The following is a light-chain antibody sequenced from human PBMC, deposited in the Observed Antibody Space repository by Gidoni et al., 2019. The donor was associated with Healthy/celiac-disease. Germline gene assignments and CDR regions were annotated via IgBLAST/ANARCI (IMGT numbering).Light chain of an antibody. CDR2: GKN. V-gene: IGLV3-19*01. J-gene: IGLJ2*01. CDR1: SLRSYY. Sequence: SSELTPDPAVSVALGQTVRITCQGDSLRSYYASWYQQKPVQAHVLVIYGKNNRPSGIPDRFSGSSSGNTASLTITGAQAEDEADYYCNSRDSSGNHRVVFGGGTKLTVL. CDR3: NSRDSSGNHRVV.